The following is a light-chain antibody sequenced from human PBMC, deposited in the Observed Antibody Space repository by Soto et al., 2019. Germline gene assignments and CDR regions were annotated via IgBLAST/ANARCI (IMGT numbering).Light chain of an antibody. CDR2: AAS. J-gene: IGKJ4*01. CDR1: QSISSSY. V-gene: IGKV3-20*01. CDR3: QQYGSSPPVT. Sequence: EIVLTQSPGTLSLSPGERATLSCRASQSISSSYLAWYQQKAGQAPRLLIYAASSRATGIPDRFSGGGSGTEFTLTIGRLEPEDFAVYYCQQYGSSPPVTFGGGTKVEI.